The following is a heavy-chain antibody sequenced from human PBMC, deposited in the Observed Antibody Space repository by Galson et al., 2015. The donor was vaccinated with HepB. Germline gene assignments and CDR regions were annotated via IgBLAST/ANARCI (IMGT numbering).Heavy chain of an antibody. CDR3: AKGLDSSGYYLDS. D-gene: IGHD3-22*01. CDR2: ISWDGGST. J-gene: IGHJ4*02. Sequence: SLRLSCAASGFTFDDFAMHWVRQAPGKGLEWVSLISWDGGSTYYVDSVKGRFTISRDNSKNSLYLQMNTLRPEDTALYYCAKGLDSSGYYLDSWGQGTLVTVSS. CDR1: GFTFDDFA. V-gene: IGHV3-43D*03.